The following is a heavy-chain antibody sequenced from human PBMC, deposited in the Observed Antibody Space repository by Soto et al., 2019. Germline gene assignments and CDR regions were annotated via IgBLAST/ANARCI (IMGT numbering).Heavy chain of an antibody. V-gene: IGHV4-30-2*01. J-gene: IGHJ5*02. CDR2: IYHSGST. CDR3: ARVGEYCSGGSCPNWFDP. D-gene: IGHD2-15*01. Sequence: KTSETLSLTCAVSGGSISSGGYSWSWIRQPPGKGLEWIGYIYHSGSTYYNPSLKSRVTISVDRSKNQFSLKLSSVTAADTAVYYCARVGEYCSGGSCPNWFDPWGQGTLVTVSS. CDR1: GGSISSGGYS.